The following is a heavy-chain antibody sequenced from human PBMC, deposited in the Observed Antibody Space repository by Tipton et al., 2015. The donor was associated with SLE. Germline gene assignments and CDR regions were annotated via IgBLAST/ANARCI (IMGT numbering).Heavy chain of an antibody. D-gene: IGHD2-15*01. CDR1: GASISTYY. CDR2: VSYSGST. V-gene: IGHV4-59*01. Sequence: TLSLTCTVSGASISTYYWSWIRQPPGKGLEWIGYVSYSGSTNYNPSLKSRVTISVDTSRNQVSLKMTSVTAADTAVYYCAKAGWQFNAFDIWGQGTMVTVSS. J-gene: IGHJ3*02. CDR3: AKAGWQFNAFDI.